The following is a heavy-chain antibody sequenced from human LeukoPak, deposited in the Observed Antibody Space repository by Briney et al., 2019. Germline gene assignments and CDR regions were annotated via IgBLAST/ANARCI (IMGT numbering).Heavy chain of an antibody. Sequence: EASVKVSCKASGYTFTSYYMHWVRQAPGQGLEWMGIINPSGGSTSYAQKFQGRVTMTRDTSTSTVYMELSSLRSEDTAVYYCARAGGITMKRRNWFDPWGQGTLVTVSS. CDR1: GYTFTSYY. V-gene: IGHV1-46*01. CDR3: ARAGGITMKRRNWFDP. D-gene: IGHD3-22*01. CDR2: INPSGGST. J-gene: IGHJ5*02.